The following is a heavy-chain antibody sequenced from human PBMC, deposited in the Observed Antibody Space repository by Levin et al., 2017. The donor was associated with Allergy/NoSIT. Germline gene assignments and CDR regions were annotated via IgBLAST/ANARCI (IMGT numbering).Heavy chain of an antibody. V-gene: IGHV3-23*01. J-gene: IGHJ6*02. CDR1: GFTFSTYG. D-gene: IGHD2-2*01. Sequence: GESLKISCAASGFTFSTYGMSWVRQSPGKGLEWVSAITRSGDTTYYADSVKGRFTISRDNSKNTQYLQMSSLRTEDTALYYCARTLCDRTNCYFGPAYGMGVWGQGTTVTVSS. CDR3: ARTLCDRTNCYFGPAYGMGV. CDR2: ITRSGDTT.